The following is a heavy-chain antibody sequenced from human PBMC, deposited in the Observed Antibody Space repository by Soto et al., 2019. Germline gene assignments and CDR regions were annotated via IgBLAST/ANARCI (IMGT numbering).Heavy chain of an antibody. CDR2: ISSSGAGT. CDR3: AKDRVPNDSRRYYSTLLDS. CDR1: GFTFSIYA. D-gene: IGHD3-22*01. J-gene: IGHJ4*02. Sequence: GGSLRLSCAASGFTFSIYAMSWVRQAPGKGLEWVSAISSSGAGTYYADSVKGRFTISRDNSKNTMYLQLNSPRAEDTAVYYCAKDRVPNDSRRYYSTLLDSRGQGTLVTVSS. V-gene: IGHV3-23*01.